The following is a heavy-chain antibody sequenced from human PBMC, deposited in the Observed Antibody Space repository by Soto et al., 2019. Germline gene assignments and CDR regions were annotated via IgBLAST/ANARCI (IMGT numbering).Heavy chain of an antibody. CDR1: GFSFSNFW. CDR2: IKQDGSER. Sequence: RGSLRLSCAASGFSFSNFWMNWVRQAPGKGLEWVANIKQDGSERYYVDSVKGRFTISRDNAKNSLYLQMNSLRAEDTALYFCVRSTNYFDYWGQGTLVTVSS. D-gene: IGHD2-8*01. CDR3: VRSTNYFDY. V-gene: IGHV3-7*01. J-gene: IGHJ4*02.